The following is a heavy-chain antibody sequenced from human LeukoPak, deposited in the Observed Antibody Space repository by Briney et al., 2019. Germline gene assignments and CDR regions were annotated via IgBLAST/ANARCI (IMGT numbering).Heavy chain of an antibody. CDR3: ARLKRYYGSGSYYKTFDY. D-gene: IGHD3-10*01. J-gene: IGHJ4*02. CDR2: INHSGST. Sequence: SETLSLTCAVYGGSFSGYYWSWIRQPPGKGLERIGEINHSGSTNYNPSLKSRVTISVDTSKNQFSLKLSSVTAADTAVYYCARLKRYYGSGSYYKTFDYWGQGTLVTVSS. CDR1: GGSFSGYY. V-gene: IGHV4-34*01.